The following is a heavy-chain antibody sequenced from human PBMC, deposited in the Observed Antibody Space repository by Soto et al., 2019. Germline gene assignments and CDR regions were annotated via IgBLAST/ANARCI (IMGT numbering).Heavy chain of an antibody. J-gene: IGHJ4*02. CDR3: ATNYGSGSTHFDY. CDR1: EGTFNIYT. D-gene: IGHD3-10*01. V-gene: IGHV1-69*02. Sequence: QVQLVQSGAEVKKPGSSVKVSCTASEGTFNIYTISWVRQAPGQGLEWIGRVIPILGMANFAQKFQGRVMIAADKSTSTAYMVLSSLRSDDTAVYYCATNYGSGSTHFDYWGQGTLVTVSS. CDR2: VIPILGMA.